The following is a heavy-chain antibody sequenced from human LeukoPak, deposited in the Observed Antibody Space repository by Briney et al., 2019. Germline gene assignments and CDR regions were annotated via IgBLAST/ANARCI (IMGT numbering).Heavy chain of an antibody. Sequence: GSLRLSCAASGFTFSSYGMSWVRQAPGKGLEWVSGISGSGGSTYYADSVEGRFTISRGNSKNTLYLQMNSLRAEDTAVYYCAKVFPYYDSSGRYFDYWGQGTLVTVSS. CDR2: ISGSGGST. CDR3: AKVFPYYDSSGRYFDY. CDR1: GFTFSSYG. J-gene: IGHJ4*02. V-gene: IGHV3-23*01. D-gene: IGHD3-22*01.